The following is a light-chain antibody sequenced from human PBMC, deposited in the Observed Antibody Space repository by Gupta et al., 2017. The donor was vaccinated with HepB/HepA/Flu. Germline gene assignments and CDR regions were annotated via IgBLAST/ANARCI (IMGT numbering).Light chain of an antibody. CDR3: QQSYSTPT. Sequence: DILMTQSPSSLSASVGDRVTITCRASQSIVIYLSWYQQKPGKAPKLLIYAASNLQSGVPSRLSGSGSGTDFTLTISSLQPEDFATYYCQQSYSTPTFGGGTKVEIK. J-gene: IGKJ4*01. V-gene: IGKV1-39*01. CDR1: QSIVIY. CDR2: AAS.